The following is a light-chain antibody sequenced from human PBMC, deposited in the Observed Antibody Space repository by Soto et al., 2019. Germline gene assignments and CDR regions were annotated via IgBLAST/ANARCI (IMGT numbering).Light chain of an antibody. Sequence: QSALTQPASVSGSPGQSITISCTGTSSDVGGFNYVSWYQQHPGKAPKLMIYGVSNRPSGVSNRFSGSRSGSTASLPISGLQAEDEADYYCSLYTASTTLEFGGGTKRTVL. V-gene: IGLV2-14*01. J-gene: IGLJ2*01. CDR3: SLYTASTTLE. CDR1: SSDVGGFNY. CDR2: GVS.